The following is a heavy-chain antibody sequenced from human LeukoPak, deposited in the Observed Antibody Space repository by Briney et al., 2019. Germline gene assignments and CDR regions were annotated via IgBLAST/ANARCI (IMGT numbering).Heavy chain of an antibody. CDR2: ISTSGSTI. CDR1: GFTFSSHE. Sequence: PGGSLRLSCAASGFTFSSHEMNWVRQAPGKGLEWVSHISTSGSTIYYADSVKGRFPISRDNAKNSLYLQMNSPRAEDTAVYYCARGSYSAATIKDPIDYWGQGTLVTVSS. D-gene: IGHD5-12*01. V-gene: IGHV3-48*03. J-gene: IGHJ4*02. CDR3: ARGSYSAATIKDPIDY.